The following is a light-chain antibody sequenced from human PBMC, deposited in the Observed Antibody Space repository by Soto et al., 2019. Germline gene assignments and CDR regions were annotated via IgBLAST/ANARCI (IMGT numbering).Light chain of an antibody. J-gene: IGKJ1*01. CDR3: QQYGSSPWT. Sequence: EIVLTQSPDTLSLSPGDRATLSCRASQSIPSNYLAWYQQKPGQAPRLLIYLASNRAAGIPDRFSGSGSGADFTLTITRLEPEDFAVYHCQQYGSSPWTFGQGTKL. V-gene: IGKV3-20*01. CDR2: LAS. CDR1: QSIPSNY.